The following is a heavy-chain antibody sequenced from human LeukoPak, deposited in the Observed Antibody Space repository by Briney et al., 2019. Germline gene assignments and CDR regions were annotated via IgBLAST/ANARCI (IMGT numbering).Heavy chain of an antibody. V-gene: IGHV4-39*07. J-gene: IGHJ4*02. CDR2: INHSGST. CDR1: GGSISSSSYY. CDR3: ARGETDYTRYFDY. D-gene: IGHD4-11*01. Sequence: SETLSLTCTVSGGSISSSSYYWGWIRQPPGKGLEWIGEINHSGSTNYNPSLKSRVTISVDTSKNQFSLKLSSVTAADTAVYYCARGETDYTRYFDYWGQGTLVTVSS.